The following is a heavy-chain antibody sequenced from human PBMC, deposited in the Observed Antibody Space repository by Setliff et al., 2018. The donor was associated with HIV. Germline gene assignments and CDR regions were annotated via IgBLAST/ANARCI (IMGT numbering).Heavy chain of an antibody. V-gene: IGHV1-69*13. J-gene: IGHJ6*03. CDR3: SKVSEHRNSSGSFYYYMDV. D-gene: IGHD6-6*01. Sequence: VKVSCKASGGTLNINAVTWVRQAPGQGLEWVGAIIPLFGTANYAQKFQGRVTITADDSTSTVYMEVRSLRSADTAVYYCSKVSEHRNSSGSFYYYMDVWGEGTTVTVSS. CDR2: IIPLFGTA. CDR1: GGTLNINA.